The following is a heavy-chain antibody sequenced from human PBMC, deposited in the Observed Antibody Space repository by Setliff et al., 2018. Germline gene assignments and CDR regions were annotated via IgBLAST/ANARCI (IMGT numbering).Heavy chain of an antibody. V-gene: IGHV1-18*01. CDR1: GYTLINYG. CDR3: SRLVRYCTTTTCQSVPGAEV. D-gene: IGHD2-8*01. Sequence: AAVKVSCKASGYTLINYGISWVRQAPGQGLEWMGWIGAYTGNTNYAQKFQGRVTMTTDTSTSTAYMELRSLRSDDTAVYYCSRLVRYCTTTTCQSVPGAEVWGQGTLVTVPQ. J-gene: IGHJ4*02. CDR2: IGAYTGNT.